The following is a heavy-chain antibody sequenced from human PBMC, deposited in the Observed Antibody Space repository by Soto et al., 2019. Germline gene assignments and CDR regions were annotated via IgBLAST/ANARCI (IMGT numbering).Heavy chain of an antibody. CDR2: IRRKKDDDKK. CDR1: GFTFSNAY. J-gene: IGHJ4*02. CDR3: TTLAAGPAWGDDY. V-gene: IGHV3-15*01. Sequence: GGSLRLSCAASGFTFSNAYMSWVRQVPGKGLEWVARIRRKKDDDKKEYAEPVKGRFIISRDDSTQTVDLQMNNLKTEDTAVYYCTTLAAGPAWGDDYWGQGAQVTVSS. D-gene: IGHD6-13*01.